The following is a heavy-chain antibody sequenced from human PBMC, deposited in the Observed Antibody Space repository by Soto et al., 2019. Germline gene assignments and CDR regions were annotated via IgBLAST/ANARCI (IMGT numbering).Heavy chain of an antibody. J-gene: IGHJ4*02. CDR2: TYYRSKWYN. CDR1: GDSVSSNSAA. V-gene: IGHV6-1*01. CDR3: ARAGVTAILY. Sequence: SQTLSLTCVLSGDSVSSNSAAWSWIRQSPSRGLEWLGRTYYRSKWYNDYAVSVKSRVTINPDTSKNQFSLQLNSVTPEDTAVYYCARAGVTAILYWGQGTLVTVSS. D-gene: IGHD2-21*02.